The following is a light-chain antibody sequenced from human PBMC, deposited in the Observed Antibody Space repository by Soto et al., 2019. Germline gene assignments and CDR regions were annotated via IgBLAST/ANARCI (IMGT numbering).Light chain of an antibody. CDR3: SSHAGNNNWGV. Sequence: QAVLTQPPSASGSPGQSVTISCTGTRSDIGGHNIVSWYQQHPGKAPKLMIYEVTKRPSGVPDRFSGSKSGNTASLTVSGLQSEDEATYYCSSHAGNNNWGVFGGGTKLTVL. V-gene: IGLV2-8*01. J-gene: IGLJ3*02. CDR1: RSDIGGHNI. CDR2: EVT.